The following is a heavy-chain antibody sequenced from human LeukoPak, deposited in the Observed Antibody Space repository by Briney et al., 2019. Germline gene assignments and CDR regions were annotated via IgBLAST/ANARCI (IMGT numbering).Heavy chain of an antibody. D-gene: IGHD3-10*01. CDR1: GGSISSYY. Sequence: SETLSLTCTVSGGSISSYYWSWIRQPPGKGLEWIGEINHSGSTNYNPSLKSRVTISVDTSKNQFSLKLSSVTAADTAVYYCATTTMVRGVIMDVWGKGTTVTISS. CDR3: ATTTMVRGVIMDV. CDR2: INHSGST. J-gene: IGHJ6*03. V-gene: IGHV4-34*01.